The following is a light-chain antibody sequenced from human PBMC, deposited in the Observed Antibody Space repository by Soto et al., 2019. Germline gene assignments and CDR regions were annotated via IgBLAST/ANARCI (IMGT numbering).Light chain of an antibody. V-gene: IGKV3-20*01. J-gene: IGKJ1*01. Sequence: EIVLTHSPFTLCFSPFEIFTLSFSASQIVSDNYLAWYQQKPGQAPRLVVYGASSRATGVPDRFSASGSGTDFTLTISRLEPEDFAVYYCQQYAKAPLTFGQGTKVDIK. CDR2: GAS. CDR1: QIVSDNY. CDR3: QQYAKAPLT.